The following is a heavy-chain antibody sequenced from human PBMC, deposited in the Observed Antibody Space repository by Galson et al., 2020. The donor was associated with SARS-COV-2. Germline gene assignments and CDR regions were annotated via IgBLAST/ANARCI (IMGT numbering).Heavy chain of an antibody. Sequence: GESLKISCAASGFTFSSYALPWVRQAPGKGLEWVAVISYEGSNQYYADSVKGRFTISRDNSKNTLYLQMNSRRAEDTAVYYCGRANGGSYYYGMDAWGQGTTVTGSS. D-gene: IGHD1-26*01. CDR3: GRANGGSYYYGMDA. J-gene: IGHJ6*02. CDR1: GFTFSSYA. V-gene: IGHV3-30*04. CDR2: ISYEGSNQ.